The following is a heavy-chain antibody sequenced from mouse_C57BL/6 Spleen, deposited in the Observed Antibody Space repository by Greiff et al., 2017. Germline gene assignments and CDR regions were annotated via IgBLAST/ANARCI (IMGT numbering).Heavy chain of an antibody. CDR1: GYTFTSYW. Sequence: VQLQQPGAELVKPGASVKMSCKASGYTFTSYWITWVKQRPGQGLEWIGDIYPGSGSTNYNEKFKSKATLTVDTSSSTAYMQLSSLTSEDSAVYYCARSTMSARGFAYWGQGTLVTVSA. CDR3: ARSTMSARGFAY. V-gene: IGHV1-55*01. J-gene: IGHJ3*01. CDR2: IYPGSGST.